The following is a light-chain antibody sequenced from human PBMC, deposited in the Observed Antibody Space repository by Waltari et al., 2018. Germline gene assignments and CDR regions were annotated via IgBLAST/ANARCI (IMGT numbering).Light chain of an antibody. Sequence: QSALTQPASLSGTPGRSIALPCPGTTSDIGSYTFVYWFQHHPGKAPKFLLYPVNKRPSGVSDRFSGSQSGNTASLTISGLQAEDEADYYCSSYSSRSTLIFGGGTKLTVL. V-gene: IGLV2-14*03. CDR3: SSYSSRSTLI. J-gene: IGLJ2*01. CDR1: TSDIGSYTF. CDR2: PVN.